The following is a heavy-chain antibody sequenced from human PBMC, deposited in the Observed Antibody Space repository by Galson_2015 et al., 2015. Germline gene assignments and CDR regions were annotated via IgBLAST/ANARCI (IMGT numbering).Heavy chain of an antibody. CDR1: GYTFTSYA. V-gene: IGHV1-3*01. CDR3: ARGGDVVVPAAMQGWFDP. Sequence: SCKASGYTFTSYAMHWVRQAPGQRLEWMGWINAGNGNTKYSQKFQGRVTITRDTSASTAYMELSSLRSEDTAVYYCARGGDVVVPAAMQGWFDPWGQGTLVTVSS. CDR2: INAGNGNT. J-gene: IGHJ5*02. D-gene: IGHD2-2*01.